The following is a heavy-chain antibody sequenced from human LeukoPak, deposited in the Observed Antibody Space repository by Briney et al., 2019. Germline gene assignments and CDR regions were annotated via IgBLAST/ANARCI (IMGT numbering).Heavy chain of an antibody. V-gene: IGHV4-31*03. D-gene: IGHD7-27*01. CDR1: GGSISSGGYY. CDR2: IYYGGST. Sequence: PSETLSLTCTVSGGSISSGGYYWSWIRQHPGKGLEWIGYIYYGGSTYYNPSLKSRVTISVDTSKSQFSLKLSSVTAADTAVYYCARDRKPLGWFDPWGQGTLVTVSS. J-gene: IGHJ5*02. CDR3: ARDRKPLGWFDP.